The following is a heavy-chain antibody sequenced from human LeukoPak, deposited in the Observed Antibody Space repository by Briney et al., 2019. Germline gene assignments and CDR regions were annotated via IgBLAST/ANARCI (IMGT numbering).Heavy chain of an antibody. V-gene: IGHV3-21*01. Sequence: GGSLRLSCAASGLTFSIHWMNWVRQAPGKGLEWVSSITTSSSYIYYADSVKGRFTISRDNAKNSLYLQMNSLRAEDTAVYYCARDLGGYSYGSHFDYWGQGTLVTVSS. CDR3: ARDLGGYSYGSHFDY. D-gene: IGHD5-18*01. CDR2: ITTSSSYI. J-gene: IGHJ4*02. CDR1: GLTFSIHW.